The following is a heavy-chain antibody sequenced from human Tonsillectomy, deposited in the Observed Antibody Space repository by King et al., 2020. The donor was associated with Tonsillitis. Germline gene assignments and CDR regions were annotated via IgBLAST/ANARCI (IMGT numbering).Heavy chain of an antibody. CDR3: AKGTYYYGSGSYLPDY. J-gene: IGHJ4*02. Sequence: VQLVESGGGLVQPGGSLRLSCAASGFTFSSYAMSWVRQAPGKGLEWVSAIRGSGSSTYYADSVKGRFTISRDNSKNTLYLQMNSLIAEDTAVYYCAKGTYYYGSGSYLPDYWGQGTLVTVSS. CDR2: IRGSGSST. D-gene: IGHD3-10*01. V-gene: IGHV3-23*04. CDR1: GFTFSSYA.